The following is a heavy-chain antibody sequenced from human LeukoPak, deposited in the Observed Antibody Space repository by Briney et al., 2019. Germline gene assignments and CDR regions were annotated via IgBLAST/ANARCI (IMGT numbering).Heavy chain of an antibody. Sequence: GGSLRLSCAASGFTFSSHWIHWARQAPGKGLVWVSRINSDGSSTIYADSVKGRFTISRDNAENTVYLQMNSLRAEDTALYYCAREVILTGISVLDHWGQGTLVTVSS. D-gene: IGHD3-9*01. CDR2: INSDGSST. J-gene: IGHJ4*02. CDR1: GFTFSSHW. CDR3: AREVILTGISVLDH. V-gene: IGHV3-74*01.